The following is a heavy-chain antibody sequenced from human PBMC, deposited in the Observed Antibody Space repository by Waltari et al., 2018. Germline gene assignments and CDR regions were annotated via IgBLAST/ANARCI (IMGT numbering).Heavy chain of an antibody. J-gene: IGHJ4*02. D-gene: IGHD3-3*01. CDR1: GGTFSSYA. CDR3: ARAREWQSPGD. V-gene: IGHV1-69*13. Sequence: QVQLVQSGAEVKKPGSSVTVSCKASGGTFSSYAISWVRQGPGQGLEWMGGIIPIFGTVNCGQKVQGGVTITADEPTSTSYMELSSLGSEDTGVYYWARAREWQSPGDWGQGTLVTVSS. CDR2: IIPIFGTV.